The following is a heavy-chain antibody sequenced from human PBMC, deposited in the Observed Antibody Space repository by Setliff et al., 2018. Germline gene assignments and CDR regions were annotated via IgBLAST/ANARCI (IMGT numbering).Heavy chain of an antibody. CDR1: GFSFGGHD. V-gene: IGHV3-15*01. J-gene: IGHJ3*02. CDR2: IKSNVDFGKT. D-gene: IGHD6-19*01. Sequence: GGSLRLSCAASGFSFGGHDMHWVRQAPGKGLEWVGRIKSNVDFGKTDYAAPVKGRLTISRDDSRNTLYLQMNSLKTEDTAVYYCARDPEQWLVRSYAFDIWGQGTMVTVSS. CDR3: ARDPEQWLVRSYAFDI.